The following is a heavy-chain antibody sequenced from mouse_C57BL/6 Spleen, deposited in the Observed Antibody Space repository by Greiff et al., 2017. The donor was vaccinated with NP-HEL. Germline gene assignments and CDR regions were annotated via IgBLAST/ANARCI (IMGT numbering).Heavy chain of an antibody. Sequence: VQLQQSGPGLVKPSQSLSLTCSVTGYSITSGYYWNWIRQFPGNKLEWMGYISYDGSNNYNPSLKNRISITRDTSKNQFFLKLNSVTTEDTATYYCAREEDYGSSYFDYWGQGTTLTVSS. D-gene: IGHD1-1*01. CDR2: ISYDGSN. CDR1: GYSITSGYY. V-gene: IGHV3-6*01. CDR3: AREEDYGSSYFDY. J-gene: IGHJ2*01.